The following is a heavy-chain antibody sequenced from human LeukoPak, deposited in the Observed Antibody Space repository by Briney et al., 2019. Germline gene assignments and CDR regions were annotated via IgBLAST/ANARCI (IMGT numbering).Heavy chain of an antibody. CDR1: GFTFGLYT. CDR3: ARVATGATTSNYFYYYMDV. J-gene: IGHJ6*03. V-gene: IGHV3-21*01. Sequence: GGSLRLSCDASGFTFGLYTITWVRQAPGKGQEWVSSITSTGAYINYADSVKGRFTISRDNAKNSLYLQMDSLRAEDTAAYYCARVATGATTSNYFYYYMDVWGRGTTVTVSS. CDR2: ITSTGAYI. D-gene: IGHD1-26*01.